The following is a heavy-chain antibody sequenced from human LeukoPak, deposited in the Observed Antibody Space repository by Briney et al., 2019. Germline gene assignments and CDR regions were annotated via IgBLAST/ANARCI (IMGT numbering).Heavy chain of an antibody. CDR1: GGSISSYY. V-gene: IGHV4-59*12. Sequence: SETLSLTCTVSGGSISSYYWSWIRQPPGKGLEWIGYIYYSGSTNYNPSLKNRVTISVDTSKNQFSLKLSSVTAADTAVYYCASVMRMIAPYPFDYWGQGTLVTVSS. CDR2: IYYSGST. J-gene: IGHJ4*02. D-gene: IGHD3-22*01. CDR3: ASVMRMIAPYPFDY.